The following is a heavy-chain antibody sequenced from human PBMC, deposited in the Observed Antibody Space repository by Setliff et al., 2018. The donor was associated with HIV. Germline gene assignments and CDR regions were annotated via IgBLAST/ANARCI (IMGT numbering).Heavy chain of an antibody. D-gene: IGHD2-15*01. V-gene: IGHV3-49*04. J-gene: IGHJ4*02. Sequence: PGESLKISCAASGFTFNSHAMSWVRQAPGKGLEWVGFIRSKAYGGTTEYAASVKGRFTISRDDSKSIAYLQMNSLKTEDTAVYYCTREYSRYFDYWGQGTLVTVSS. CDR3: TREYSRYFDY. CDR1: GFTFNSHA. CDR2: IRSKAYGGTT.